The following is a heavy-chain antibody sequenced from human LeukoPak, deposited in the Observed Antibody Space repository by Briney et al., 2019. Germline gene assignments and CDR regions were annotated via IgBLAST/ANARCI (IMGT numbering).Heavy chain of an antibody. Sequence: PPETLSLTCTVSGGSISSYYWSWIRQPPGKGLEWIGYIYYSGSTNYNPSLKSRVTISVDTSKNQFSLKLSSVTAADTAVYYCARGAVAGTSFIDYWGQGTLVTVSS. CDR3: ARGAVAGTSFIDY. D-gene: IGHD6-19*01. CDR1: GGSISSYY. J-gene: IGHJ4*02. V-gene: IGHV4-59*01. CDR2: IYYSGST.